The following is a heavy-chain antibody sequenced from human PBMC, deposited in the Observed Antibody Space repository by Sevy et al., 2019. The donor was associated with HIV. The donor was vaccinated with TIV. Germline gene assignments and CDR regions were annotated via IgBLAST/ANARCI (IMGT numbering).Heavy chain of an antibody. CDR3: AKDYSSSWYLPAPVYYYYYMDV. Sequence: GGSLRLPCAASGFTFSSYGMHWVRQAPGKGLEWVAVIWYDGSNKYYADSVKGRFTISRDNSKNTRYLQMNSLRAEDTAVYYCAKDYSSSWYLPAPVYYYYYMDVWGKGTTVTVSS. D-gene: IGHD6-13*01. V-gene: IGHV3-33*06. J-gene: IGHJ6*03. CDR2: IWYDGSNK. CDR1: GFTFSSYG.